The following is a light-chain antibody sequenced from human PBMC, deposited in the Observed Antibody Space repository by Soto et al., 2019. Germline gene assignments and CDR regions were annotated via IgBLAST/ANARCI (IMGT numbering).Light chain of an antibody. CDR1: SSNIGAGYD. CDR2: GNI. Sequence: QSVLTQPPSVSGAPGRRVTISCTGSSSNIGAGYDVHWYQQLPGTAPKLLISGNINRPSGVPDRFSGSKSGTSASLAITGLQAEDEADYYCQSYDSSLSGVLFGGGTKLTVL. CDR3: QSYDSSLSGVL. J-gene: IGLJ2*01. V-gene: IGLV1-40*01.